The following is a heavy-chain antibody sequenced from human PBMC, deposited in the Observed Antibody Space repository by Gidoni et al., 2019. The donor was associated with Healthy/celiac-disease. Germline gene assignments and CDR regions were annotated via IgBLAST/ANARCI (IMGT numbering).Heavy chain of an antibody. J-gene: IGHJ4*02. V-gene: IGHV3-21*01. Sequence: EVQVVEAGGGLVTRGGSLSLSCAAAGFTFSSYSINWVRQAPGKGLEMITSISCSSSYISFAASVKRRLTISRDNAKNSMYLQMNSLRAEDTAVSYCARAQGYFDYWGQGTLVTVSS. CDR2: ISCSSSYI. CDR3: ARAQGYFDY. CDR1: GFTFSSYS.